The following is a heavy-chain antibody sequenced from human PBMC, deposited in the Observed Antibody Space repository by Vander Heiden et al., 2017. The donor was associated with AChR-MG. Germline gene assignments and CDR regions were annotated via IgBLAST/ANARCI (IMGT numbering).Heavy chain of an antibody. V-gene: IGHV1-69-2*01. CDR3: AVLLSVNAFDI. D-gene: IGHD3-10*01. CDR2: VDPEDGET. CDR1: GYTFAEYY. Sequence: QLVQSGAAAKKPGATVKISCKVSGYTFAEYYMHLVQQAPGKGLGWMGLVDPEDGETIYAEKFQGRVTITADTSTDTAYMELSGLRSEDTAVYYCAVLLSVNAFDIWGQGTMVTVSS. J-gene: IGHJ3*02.